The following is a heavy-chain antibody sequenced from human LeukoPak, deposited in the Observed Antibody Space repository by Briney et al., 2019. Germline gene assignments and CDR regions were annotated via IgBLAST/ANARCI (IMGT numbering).Heavy chain of an antibody. CDR1: GGSFSGYY. Sequence: SETLSLTCAVYGGSFSGYYWSWIRQPPGKGLEWIGEINHSGSTNYNPSLKSRVTISVDTSKNQFSLKLSSVTAADTAVYYCARTYYYDSSGYYYPTFFFDYWGQGTLVTVSS. CDR2: INHSGST. D-gene: IGHD3-22*01. J-gene: IGHJ4*02. CDR3: ARTYYYDSSGYYYPTFFFDY. V-gene: IGHV4-34*01.